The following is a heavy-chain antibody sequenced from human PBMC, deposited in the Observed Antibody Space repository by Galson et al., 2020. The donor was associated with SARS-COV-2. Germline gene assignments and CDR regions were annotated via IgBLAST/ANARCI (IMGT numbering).Heavy chain of an antibody. CDR2: ISWNSDNI. CDR1: GFIFDDYA. D-gene: IGHD1-26*01. V-gene: IGHV3-9*01. Sequence: GGSLRLSCAASGFIFDDYAMHWVRQAPGKGLEWVSGISWNSDNIGYADSVKGRFTISRDNAKNSLYLQMNSLRAEDTALYYCAKDRASSGSYYYGMDVWAKGPRSPSP. CDR3: AKDRASSGSYYYGMDV. J-gene: IGHJ6*02.